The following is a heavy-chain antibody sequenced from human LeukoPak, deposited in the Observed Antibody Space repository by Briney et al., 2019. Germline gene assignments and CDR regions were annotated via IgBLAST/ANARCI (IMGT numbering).Heavy chain of an antibody. CDR1: GFTLSTYS. Sequence: PGGSLRLSCAASGFTLSTYSMHWVRQAPGKGLVWVSRLKPDGTTNYADFVEGRFTISRDNAKNTLYLQMSSLRAEDTAVYYCARDSDWLLYDYWGQGTLVTVSS. V-gene: IGHV3-74*01. D-gene: IGHD3-9*01. J-gene: IGHJ4*02. CDR3: ARDSDWLLYDY. CDR2: LKPDGTT.